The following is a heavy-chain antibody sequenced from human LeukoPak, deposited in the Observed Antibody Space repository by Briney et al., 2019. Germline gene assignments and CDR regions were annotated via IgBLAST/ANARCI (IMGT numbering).Heavy chain of an antibody. CDR2: ISNSDDST. V-gene: IGHV3-23*01. D-gene: IGHD2-15*01. CDR1: GFTFSNYA. Sequence: GGSLRLSCAASGFTFSNYAMSWVRQAPGKGLEWVSTISNSDDSTYYADSVKGRFTISRDNSENTLFLRMNSLRAEDTAVYYCAKARLGYCSGGSCYHFDYWGQGTLVTVSS. CDR3: AKARLGYCSGGSCYHFDY. J-gene: IGHJ4*02.